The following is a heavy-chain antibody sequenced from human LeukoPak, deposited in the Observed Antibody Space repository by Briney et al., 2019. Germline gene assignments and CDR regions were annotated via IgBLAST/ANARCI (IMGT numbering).Heavy chain of an antibody. Sequence: PSETLSLTCTVSGGSISSYYWSWIRQPPGKGLEWIGYIYYSGSTNYNPSLKSRVTISVDTSKNQFSLKLSSVTAADTAVYYCARENSYGLSFFDYWGQGTLVTVSS. V-gene: IGHV4-59*01. CDR1: GGSISSYY. CDR3: ARENSYGLSFFDY. D-gene: IGHD5-18*01. CDR2: IYYSGST. J-gene: IGHJ4*02.